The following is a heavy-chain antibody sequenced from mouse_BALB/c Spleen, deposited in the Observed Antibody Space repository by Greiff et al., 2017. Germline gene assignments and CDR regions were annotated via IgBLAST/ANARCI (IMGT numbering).Heavy chain of an antibody. J-gene: IGHJ4*01. CDR3: ARFYYYGSSYEGYAMDY. D-gene: IGHD1-1*01. Sequence: EVQVVESGGGLVKPGGSLKLSCAASGFAFSSYDMSWVRQTPEKRLEWVAYISSGGGSTYYPDTVKGRFTISRDNAKNTLYLQMSSLKSEDTAMYYCARFYYYGSSYEGYAMDYWGQGTSVTVSS. CDR2: ISSGGGST. CDR1: GFAFSSYD. V-gene: IGHV5-12-1*01.